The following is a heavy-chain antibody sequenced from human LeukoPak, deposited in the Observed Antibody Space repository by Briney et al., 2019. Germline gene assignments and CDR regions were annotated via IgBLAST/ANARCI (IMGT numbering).Heavy chain of an antibody. D-gene: IGHD3-10*01. CDR1: GGSISSSSYY. CDR2: IYYSGST. V-gene: IGHV4-39*01. Sequence: TETLSLTCTVSGGSISSSSYYWGRIRQPPGKGLEWIGSIYYSGSTYYNPSLKSPVTISVDTSKNQFSLKLSSVTAADTAVYYCARHRRGNSILNWFDPWGQGTLVTVSS. CDR3: ARHRRGNSILNWFDP. J-gene: IGHJ5*02.